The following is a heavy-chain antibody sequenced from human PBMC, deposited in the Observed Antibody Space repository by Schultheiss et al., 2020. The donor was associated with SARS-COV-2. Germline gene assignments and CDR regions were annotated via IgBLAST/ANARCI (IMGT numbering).Heavy chain of an antibody. Sequence: ASVKVSCKASGYTFTGYYMHWVRQAPGQGLEWMGWINPNSGGTSYAQNFQGRLTMTRDTSISTAYMELSRLRSDDTAVYYCARDQGHGDYVSYYYGMDVWGKGTTVTVSS. CDR1: GYTFTGYY. CDR3: ARDQGHGDYVSYYYGMDV. CDR2: INPNSGGT. D-gene: IGHD4-17*01. V-gene: IGHV1-2*02. J-gene: IGHJ6*04.